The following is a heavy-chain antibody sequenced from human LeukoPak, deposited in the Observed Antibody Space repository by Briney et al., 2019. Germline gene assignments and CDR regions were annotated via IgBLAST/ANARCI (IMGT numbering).Heavy chain of an antibody. V-gene: IGHV4-4*02. J-gene: IGHJ6*03. CDR3: ARDFRNYYYYYMDV. Sequence: SGTLSLTCAVSGGSISSSNWWSWVRQPPGKGLEGIGEIYHSGSTNYNPSLKSRVTISVDKSKNQFSLKLSSVTAADTAVYYCARDFRNYYYYYMDVWGKGTTVTVSS. CDR2: IYHSGST. CDR1: GGSISSSNW.